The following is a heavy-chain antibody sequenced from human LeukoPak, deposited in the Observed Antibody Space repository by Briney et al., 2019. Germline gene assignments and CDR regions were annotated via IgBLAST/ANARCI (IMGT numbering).Heavy chain of an antibody. CDR3: ARAFYDFLTGYPAYFDY. CDR2: IGYGGADS. Sequence: GGSLRLSCTVSGFTLSSYEMTWFRQAPGKGLEWVSSIGYGGADSHYADSVKGRFTISRDNAKNSLYLQMNSLRAEDTAVYYCARAFYDFLTGYPAYFDYWGQGTLVTVSS. V-gene: IGHV3-48*03. J-gene: IGHJ4*02. CDR1: GFTLSSYE. D-gene: IGHD3-9*01.